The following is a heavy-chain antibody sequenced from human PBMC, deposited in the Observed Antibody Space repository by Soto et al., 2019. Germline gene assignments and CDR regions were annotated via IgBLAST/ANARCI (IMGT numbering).Heavy chain of an antibody. D-gene: IGHD6-13*01. CDR3: ARGASSWQQFDE. Sequence: PSKTISITCTVSEGSSRGYYWSWIRQPPGKGLEWIGYFHYTGISNYNSSLKSRVTMSLDTSKNQFSLKLSSVSAADTAIYYCARGASSWQQFDECGQGSRVTV. CDR1: EGSSRGYY. CDR2: FHYTGIS. V-gene: IGHV4-59*01. J-gene: IGHJ4*02.